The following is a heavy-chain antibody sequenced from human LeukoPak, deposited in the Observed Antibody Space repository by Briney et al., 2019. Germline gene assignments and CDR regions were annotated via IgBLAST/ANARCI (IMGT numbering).Heavy chain of an antibody. J-gene: IGHJ6*02. CDR1: GGSISSYY. CDR2: IYCSGST. D-gene: IGHD3-22*01. Sequence: SETLSLTCTVSGGSISSYYWSWIRQPPGKGLEWIGYIYCSGSTNYNPSLKSRVTISVDTSKDQFSLKLSSVTAADTAVYYCARVISGYPPFMDVWGQGTTVTVSS. CDR3: ARVISGYPPFMDV. V-gene: IGHV4-59*01.